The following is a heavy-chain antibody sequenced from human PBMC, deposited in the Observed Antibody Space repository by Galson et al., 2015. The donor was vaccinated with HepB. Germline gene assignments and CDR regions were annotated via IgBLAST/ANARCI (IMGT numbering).Heavy chain of an antibody. V-gene: IGHV4-34*01. Sequence: TLSLTCAVYGGSFSGYYWSWIRQPPGKGLEWIGEINHSGRTNYNPSLKSRVTISVDTSKNQFSLKLSSVTAADTAIYYCARVEYCSSTSCYPDYWGQGTLVTVSS. CDR2: INHSGRT. D-gene: IGHD2-2*01. CDR3: ARVEYCSSTSCYPDY. J-gene: IGHJ4*02. CDR1: GGSFSGYY.